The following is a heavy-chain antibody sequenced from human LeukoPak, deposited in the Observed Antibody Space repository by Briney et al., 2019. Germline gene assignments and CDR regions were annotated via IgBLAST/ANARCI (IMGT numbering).Heavy chain of an antibody. CDR3: ATQLYSGTYYRAFDI. CDR2: ISITGVNT. Sequence: GGSLRLSCEASGFTFSSCAMSWVRQAPGKGLEWVSTISITGVNTFYADSVKGRFTISRDNSKNTVYLLINSLRAEDTALYYCATQLYSGTYYRAFDIWGRGTLVSVSS. D-gene: IGHD1-26*01. V-gene: IGHV3-23*01. J-gene: IGHJ3*02. CDR1: GFTFSSCA.